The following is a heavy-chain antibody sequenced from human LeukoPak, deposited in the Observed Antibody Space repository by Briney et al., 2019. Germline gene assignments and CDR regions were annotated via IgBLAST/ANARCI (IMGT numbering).Heavy chain of an antibody. D-gene: IGHD3-10*01. V-gene: IGHV1-18*01. J-gene: IGHJ4*02. Sequence: SVKVSCKASGYTFINYGIIWVRLAPGQGLEWMGWISAYNSSYNGNTHYAQKLQGRVTMTTDTSTNTGYTELRSLRSDDTAVYYCAREYGSGSYTGIDYWGQGTLVTVSS. CDR3: AREYGSGSYTGIDY. CDR2: ISAYNSSYNGNT. CDR1: GYTFINYG.